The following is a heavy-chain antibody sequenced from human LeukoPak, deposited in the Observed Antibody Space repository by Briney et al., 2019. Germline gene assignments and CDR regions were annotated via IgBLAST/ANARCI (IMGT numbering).Heavy chain of an antibody. CDR3: AELGITMIGGV. Sequence: PGGSLRLSCAASGFTFSSYSMNWVRQAPGKGLEWVSAISAGGGSTYDADSVKGRFTISRDNAKNSLYLQMNSLRAEDTAVYYCAELGITMIGGVWGKGTTVTISS. J-gene: IGHJ6*04. CDR1: GFTFSSYS. V-gene: IGHV3-21*01. D-gene: IGHD3-10*02. CDR2: ISAGGGST.